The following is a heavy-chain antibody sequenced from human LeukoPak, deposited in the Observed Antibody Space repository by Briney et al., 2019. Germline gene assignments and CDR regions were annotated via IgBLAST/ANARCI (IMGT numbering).Heavy chain of an antibody. CDR1: GFTFSSYS. J-gene: IGHJ4*02. Sequence: AGGSLRLSCVASGFTFSSYSMNWVRQAPGKGLEWVSCISSSSSYIYYADSVKGRFTISRDNAKNSLYLQTNSLRAEDTAVYYCARGDRDLYCSSTSCYPVLGGQGTLVTVSS. V-gene: IGHV3-21*01. CDR3: ARGDRDLYCSSTSCYPVL. CDR2: ISSSSSYI. D-gene: IGHD2-2*01.